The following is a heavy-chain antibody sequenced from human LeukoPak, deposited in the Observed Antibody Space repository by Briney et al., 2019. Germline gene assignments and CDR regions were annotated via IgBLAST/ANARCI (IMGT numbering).Heavy chain of an antibody. D-gene: IGHD6-6*01. CDR3: ARSGQLGYVNWFDP. CDR2: IYYSGST. CDR1: GGSFSSYY. V-gene: IGHV4-59*01. Sequence: SETLSLTCTVSGGSFSSYYWSWIRQPPGKGLEGIGYIYYSGSTNYNPSLKSRLTISLDTSKNQFSLKLSSVTSADTAVYYCARSGQLGYVNWFDPWGQGTLVTVSS. J-gene: IGHJ5*02.